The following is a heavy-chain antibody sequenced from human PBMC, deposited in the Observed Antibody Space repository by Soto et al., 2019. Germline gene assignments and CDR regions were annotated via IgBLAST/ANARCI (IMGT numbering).Heavy chain of an antibody. J-gene: IGHJ4*02. CDR2: IYAGDSET. Sequence: EVQLVQSGAEVKKPGESLKISCKGSGYSFTSYWIGWVRQMPGRGLEWMGIIYAGDSETRYSPSFQGQVTTSVDKSINTAYLQWNSLKASDTAMYYCVRHPVLKRPSSYWGQGTLVTVSS. V-gene: IGHV5-51*01. CDR1: GYSFTSYW. CDR3: VRHPVLKRPSSY. D-gene: IGHD6-6*01.